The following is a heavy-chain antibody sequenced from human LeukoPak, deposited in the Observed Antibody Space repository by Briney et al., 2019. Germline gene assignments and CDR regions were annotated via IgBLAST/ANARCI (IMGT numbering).Heavy chain of an antibody. CDR1: GFTFSYYG. J-gene: IGHJ6*03. CDR3: VRVSSSTSCPDCYNMDV. Sequence: GGSLRLSCAASGFTFSYYGMHWVRQAPGKGLEWVAVIWNDGSNRYYTDSVKGRFTISKDNSQYTLYLPMNSLRAEDTAVYYCVRVSSSTSCPDCYNMDVWGKGTTVTVSS. CDR2: IWNDGSNR. D-gene: IGHD2-2*01. V-gene: IGHV3-33*01.